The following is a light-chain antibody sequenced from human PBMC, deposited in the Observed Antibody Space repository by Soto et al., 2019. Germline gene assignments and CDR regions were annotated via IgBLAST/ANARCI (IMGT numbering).Light chain of an antibody. V-gene: IGLV1-47*01. Sequence: QSVLIQPPSASGTPGQRVTISCSGSSSNIGSNYVYWYQQLPGTAPKLLIYRDNLRPSGVPDRFSGSKSGTSASLAISGLRSEDAADYYCAAWDDSLTSRLFGGGTKLTVL. J-gene: IGLJ3*02. CDR1: SSNIGSNY. CDR2: RDN. CDR3: AAWDDSLTSRL.